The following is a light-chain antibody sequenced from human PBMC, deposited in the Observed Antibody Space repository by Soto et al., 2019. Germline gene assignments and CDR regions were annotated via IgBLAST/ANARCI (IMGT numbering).Light chain of an antibody. CDR3: QSYDRSLSDHV. CDR2: GNS. J-gene: IGLJ1*01. V-gene: IGLV1-40*01. CDR1: SSDVGGYNY. Sequence: QSVLTQPRSVSGSPGQSVTISCTGTSSDVGGYNYVSWYQQLPGTAPKLLIYGNSNRPSGVPDRFSGSKSGTSASLAITGLQAEDEADYYCQSYDRSLSDHVFGTGTKVTVL.